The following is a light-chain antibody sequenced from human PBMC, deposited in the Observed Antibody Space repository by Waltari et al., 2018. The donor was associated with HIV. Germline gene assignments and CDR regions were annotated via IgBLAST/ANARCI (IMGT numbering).Light chain of an antibody. Sequence: DILLTQSPPTLPVSPGVRGTLSCRASQTVGLNLAWYQQRPGQPPKLLVYGASIRASGVSSRFTGSGSGTEFTLTITSVRSEDFAMYFCQQYDVWPLTFGGGTNVDLK. CDR1: QTVGLN. CDR3: QQYDVWPLT. J-gene: IGKJ4*01. CDR2: GAS. V-gene: IGKV3-15*01.